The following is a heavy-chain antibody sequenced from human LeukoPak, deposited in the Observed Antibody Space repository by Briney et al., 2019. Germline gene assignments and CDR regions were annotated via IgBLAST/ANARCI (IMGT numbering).Heavy chain of an antibody. CDR2: INHSGST. Sequence: PSETLSLTCAVYGGSFSGYYWSWIRQPPGKGLEWIGEINHSGSTNYNPSLKSRVTISVDTSKNQFSLKLSSVTAADTAVYYCARHPRVLRFLEWHRGALDYWGQGTLVTVSS. CDR3: ARHPRVLRFLEWHRGALDY. J-gene: IGHJ4*02. D-gene: IGHD3-3*01. CDR1: GGSFSGYY. V-gene: IGHV4-34*01.